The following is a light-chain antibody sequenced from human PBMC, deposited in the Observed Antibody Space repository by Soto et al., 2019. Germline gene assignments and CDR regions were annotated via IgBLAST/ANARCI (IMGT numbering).Light chain of an antibody. CDR3: QQSYSSPRT. Sequence: DIQMTQSPSSLSASVGDRVTITCRASQTISNILNWYQQKPGKAPNLLIYGASSLQSGVPSRFNGSGSGTDFTLTISSLQPEDFATYYCQQSYSSPRTFGQGTKVEIK. V-gene: IGKV1-39*01. J-gene: IGKJ1*01. CDR2: GAS. CDR1: QTISNI.